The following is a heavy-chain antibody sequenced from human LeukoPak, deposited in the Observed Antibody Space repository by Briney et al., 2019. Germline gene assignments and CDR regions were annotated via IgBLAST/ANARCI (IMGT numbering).Heavy chain of an antibody. CDR2: ISSSSSYI. D-gene: IGHD1-26*01. V-gene: IGHV3-21*01. CDR1: GFTFSSYS. Sequence: PGGSLRLSCAASGFTFSSYSMNWVRRAPGKGLEWVSSISSSSSYIYYADSVKGRFTISRDNAKNSLYLQMNSLRAEDTAVYYCARAPSGRYGYAFDIWGQGTMVTVSS. CDR3: ARAPSGRYGYAFDI. J-gene: IGHJ3*02.